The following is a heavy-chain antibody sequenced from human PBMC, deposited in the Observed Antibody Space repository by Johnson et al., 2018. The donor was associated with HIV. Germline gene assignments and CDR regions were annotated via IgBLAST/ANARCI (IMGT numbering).Heavy chain of an antibody. Sequence: VQLVESGGGLVQPGGSLRLSCGASAFTFSSNDMKWVRQAPGKGLEWVSPISGSDHSTYYADSVRGRFTIYRDNSKNTLYLQMNSLRAEDTAVHYCAKVRYYDRDAFDIWGPGTLVTVSP. D-gene: IGHD3-22*01. J-gene: IGHJ3*02. CDR2: ISGSDHST. V-gene: IGHV3-23*04. CDR1: AFTFSSND. CDR3: AKVRYYDRDAFDI.